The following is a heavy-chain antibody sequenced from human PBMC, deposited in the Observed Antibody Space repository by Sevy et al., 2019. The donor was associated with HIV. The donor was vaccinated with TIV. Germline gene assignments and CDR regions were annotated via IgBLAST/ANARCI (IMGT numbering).Heavy chain of an antibody. D-gene: IGHD3-22*01. J-gene: IGHJ4*02. Sequence: GGSLRLSCAASGFSLSNYGMHWVRQAPGKGLEWVAVIWNDGSNKYYAYSVKGRFTISRDNSKNTLYLQMNSLRVEDTAVYFCARGGDFNDRSAKSDFDYWGQGTLVTVSS. CDR1: GFSLSNYG. V-gene: IGHV3-33*01. CDR3: ARGGDFNDRSAKSDFDY. CDR2: IWNDGSNK.